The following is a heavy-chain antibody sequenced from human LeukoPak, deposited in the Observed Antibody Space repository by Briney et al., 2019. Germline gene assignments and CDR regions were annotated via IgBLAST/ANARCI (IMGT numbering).Heavy chain of an antibody. CDR3: ARDWWYYDSSGYYGAFDI. CDR2: INPNSGGT. D-gene: IGHD3-22*01. Sequence: GASVNVSCKASGYTFTGYYMHWVRQAPGQGLEWMGWINPNSGGTNYAQKFQGRVTMTRDTSISTVYMELSSLRSGDTAVYYCARDWWYYDSSGYYGAFDIWGQGTMVTVSS. CDR1: GYTFTGYY. J-gene: IGHJ3*02. V-gene: IGHV1-2*02.